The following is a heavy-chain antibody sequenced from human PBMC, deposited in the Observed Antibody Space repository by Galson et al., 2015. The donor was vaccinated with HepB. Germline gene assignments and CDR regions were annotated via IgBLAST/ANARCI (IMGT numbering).Heavy chain of an antibody. CDR2: IWYDGGNK. CDR3: ARAKGASSGWYDAFDI. D-gene: IGHD6-19*01. CDR1: GFTFSSYG. V-gene: IGHV3-33*01. J-gene: IGHJ3*02. Sequence: SLRLSCAASGFTFSSYGMHWVRQAPGKGLEWVAVIWYDGGNKYYADYVKGRFTISRDNSKNTLCLQMNSLRAEDTAVYYCARAKGASSGWYDAFDIWGLGIMVTVSS.